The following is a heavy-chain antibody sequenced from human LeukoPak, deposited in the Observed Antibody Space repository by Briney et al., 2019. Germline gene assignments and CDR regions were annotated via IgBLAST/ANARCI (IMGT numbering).Heavy chain of an antibody. D-gene: IGHD6-6*01. Sequence: PGGSLRLSCAASGFTFRSYSINWVRQAPGKGLEWVSSISGSGSYIYYADLVKGRFTISRDNAKNSLYLQMNSLRAEDTAVYYCATGGAARGYFQHWGQGTLVTVSS. J-gene: IGHJ1*01. CDR3: ATGGAARGYFQH. V-gene: IGHV3-21*01. CDR2: ISGSGSYI. CDR1: GFTFRSYS.